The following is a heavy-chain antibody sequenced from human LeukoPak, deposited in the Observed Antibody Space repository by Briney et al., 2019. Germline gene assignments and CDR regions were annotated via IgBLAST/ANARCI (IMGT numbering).Heavy chain of an antibody. CDR1: GFTFSSYA. D-gene: IGHD1-26*01. Sequence: PSGGSLRLSCAASGFTFSSYAMSWVRQAPGKGLGWVSAISGSGGSTHYADSVKGRFTISRDNSRNTLYLQMNSLRAEDTAVYYCARNGGVELRRAFDYWGQGTLVTVSS. CDR2: ISGSGGST. J-gene: IGHJ4*02. V-gene: IGHV3-23*01. CDR3: ARNGGVELRRAFDY.